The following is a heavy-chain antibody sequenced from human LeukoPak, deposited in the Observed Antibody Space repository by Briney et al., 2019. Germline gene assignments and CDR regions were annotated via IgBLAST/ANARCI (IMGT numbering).Heavy chain of an antibody. J-gene: IGHJ5*02. CDR3: ARGKAAGLLDWFDP. Sequence: GGSLRLSCAASGFTFRNHVMAWVRQTPGKGLEWVSSIVGDGSASFYSDSVKGRFAVSRDNSMNTLYLHMESLRAEDAAFYYCARGKAAGLLDWFDPWGQGTLVTVSS. D-gene: IGHD6-13*01. CDR1: GFTFRNHV. CDR2: IVGDGSAS. V-gene: IGHV3-23*01.